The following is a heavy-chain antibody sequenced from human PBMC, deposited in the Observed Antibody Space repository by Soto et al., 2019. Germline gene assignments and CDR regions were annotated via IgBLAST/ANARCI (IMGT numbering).Heavy chain of an antibody. J-gene: IGHJ2*01. Sequence: SETLSLTCAVSGGSISSSNWWSWVRQPPGKGLEWIGEIYHSGSTNYNPSLKRRVTISVDKSKNHFSMKLSSVTAADTAVYFCAREGDSAGNWYFDLCGRGTLVTVSS. D-gene: IGHD6-13*01. CDR1: GGSISSSNW. CDR2: IYHSGST. CDR3: AREGDSAGNWYFDL. V-gene: IGHV4-4*02.